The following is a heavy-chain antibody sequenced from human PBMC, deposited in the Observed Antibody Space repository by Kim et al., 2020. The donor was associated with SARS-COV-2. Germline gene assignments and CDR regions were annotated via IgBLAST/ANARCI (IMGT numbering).Heavy chain of an antibody. D-gene: IGHD2-2*01. CDR3: ARARSTPLSGMDV. J-gene: IGHJ6*02. Sequence: ASVKVSCKASGYTFTGYYIHWVRQAPGQGLEWMGRINPNCGGTNYAQKFQGRVTMTRDTSISTAYMELSRLRSDDTAVYYCARARSTPLSGMDVWGQGTTVTVSS. CDR2: INPNCGGT. V-gene: IGHV1-2*06. CDR1: GYTFTGYY.